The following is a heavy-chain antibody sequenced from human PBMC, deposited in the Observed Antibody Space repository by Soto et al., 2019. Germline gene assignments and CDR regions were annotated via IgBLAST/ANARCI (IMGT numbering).Heavy chain of an antibody. CDR1: GFTFSSYS. J-gene: IGHJ3*02. CDR2: ISSSSSYI. Sequence: EVQLVESGGGLVKPGGSLRLSCAASGFTFSSYSMNWVRQAPGKGLEWVSSISSSSSYIYYADSVKGRFTISRDNAKNSLYLQMNSLRAEDTSVYYCARGLTASGAFDIWGQGTMVTVSS. V-gene: IGHV3-21*01. CDR3: ARGLTASGAFDI. D-gene: IGHD3-10*01.